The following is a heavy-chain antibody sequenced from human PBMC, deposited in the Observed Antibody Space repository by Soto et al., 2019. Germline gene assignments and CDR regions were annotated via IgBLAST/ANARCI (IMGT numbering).Heavy chain of an antibody. CDR1: GFTLNNYW. CDR2: IKEDGSEK. Sequence: GGSLRLSCTTSGFTLNNYWMTWVRQAPGKGLEWVATIKEDGSEKYYGDSLRGRFTISRDNAENSLYLQMNSLRAEDTAVYYCVRARVDYWGQGSLVTVSS. CDR3: VRARVDY. V-gene: IGHV3-7*04. J-gene: IGHJ4*02.